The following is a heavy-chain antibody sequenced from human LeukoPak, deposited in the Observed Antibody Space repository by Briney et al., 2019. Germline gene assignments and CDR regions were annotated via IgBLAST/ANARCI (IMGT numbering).Heavy chain of an antibody. CDR1: GGYISSSSYY. D-gene: IGHD6-6*01. CDR3: ATWSISSSSFDY. V-gene: IGHV4-61*01. Sequence: SETLSLTCTVSGGYISSSSYYRSWIRQPPGKGLEWIGYIYYSGSTNYNPSLKSRVTISVDTAKNQFSLKLSSVTAADTAVYYCATWSISSSSFDYWGQGTLVTVSS. CDR2: IYYSGST. J-gene: IGHJ4*02.